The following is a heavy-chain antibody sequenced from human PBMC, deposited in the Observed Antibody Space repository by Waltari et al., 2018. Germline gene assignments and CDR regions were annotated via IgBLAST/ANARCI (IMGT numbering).Heavy chain of an antibody. V-gene: IGHV3-48*03. CDR2: ISKSGTTM. Sequence: EVQLVESGGGLVQPGGSLRLSRAASGFPFSSYEMNWVRQAPGKGLEWVSYISKSGTTMYYADSVKGRFTVSRDNAKNSLYLQMNSLRADDTAVYYCARDYPDYWGQGTLVTVSS. J-gene: IGHJ4*02. CDR3: ARDYPDY. CDR1: GFPFSSYE.